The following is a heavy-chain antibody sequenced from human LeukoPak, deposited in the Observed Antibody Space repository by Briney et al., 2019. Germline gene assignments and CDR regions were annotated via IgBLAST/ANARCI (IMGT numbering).Heavy chain of an antibody. J-gene: IGHJ6*02. Sequence: ASVKVSCKASGYTFTAYYMHWVRQAPGQGPEWMGWMSAYNGNTIYAQKVKGRVTMTTDTSTRTAYMELRSLRSDDTAVYYCARSCSSTNCYGRYYYYYYEMDVWGQGTTVTVSS. D-gene: IGHD2-2*01. CDR3: ARSCSSTNCYGRYYYYYYEMDV. V-gene: IGHV1-18*04. CDR2: MSAYNGNT. CDR1: GYTFTAYY.